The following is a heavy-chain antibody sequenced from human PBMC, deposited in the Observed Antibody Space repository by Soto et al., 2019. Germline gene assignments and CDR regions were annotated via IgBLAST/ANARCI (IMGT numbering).Heavy chain of an antibody. Sequence: QVQLVESGGGVVQPGWSLRLSCAASGFSISDYGMEWVRQAPGKGLEWVALISYDGSNTYYADSVKGRFTISRENSKDTLFLQMTGLRREDTAVYYCAKGAGDRLSLGMDVWGQGTTVXVSS. CDR3: AKGAGDRLSLGMDV. D-gene: IGHD1-26*01. J-gene: IGHJ6*02. V-gene: IGHV3-30*18. CDR2: ISYDGSNT. CDR1: GFSISDYG.